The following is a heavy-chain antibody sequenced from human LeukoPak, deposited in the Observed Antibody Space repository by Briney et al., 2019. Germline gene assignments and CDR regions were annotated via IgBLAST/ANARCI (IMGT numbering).Heavy chain of an antibody. CDR3: VRVVVVSATLKDWFDP. CDR2: IYYSGST. CDR1: GGSISSSSYY. Sequence: SETLSLTCTVSGGSISSSSYYWGWIRQPPGKGLEWIGSIYYSGSTYYNPSLKSRVTISVDTSKNHFSLKLTSVTAADTAVYYCVRVVVVSATLKDWFDPWGQGILVTVSS. V-gene: IGHV4-39*02. D-gene: IGHD2-15*01. J-gene: IGHJ5*02.